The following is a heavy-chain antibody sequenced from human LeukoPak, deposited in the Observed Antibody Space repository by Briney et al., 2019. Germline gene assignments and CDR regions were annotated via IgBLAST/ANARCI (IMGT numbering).Heavy chain of an antibody. Sequence: ASVKVSCMASGGTFSSYAISWVRQAPGQGLEWMGGIIHIFGTANYAQKFQGRVTITADESTSTAYMELSSLRSEDTAVYYCARSWPLHCSSTSCYTEDYYYYMDVWGKGTTVTVSS. D-gene: IGHD2-2*02. CDR1: GGTFSSYA. J-gene: IGHJ6*03. CDR2: IIHIFGTA. CDR3: ARSWPLHCSSTSCYTEDYYYYMDV. V-gene: IGHV1-69*13.